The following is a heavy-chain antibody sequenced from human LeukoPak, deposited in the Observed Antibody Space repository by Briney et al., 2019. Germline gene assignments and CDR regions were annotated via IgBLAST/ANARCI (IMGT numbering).Heavy chain of an antibody. D-gene: IGHD1-1*01. Sequence: GGSLRLSCAAPGITFSNYNMNWVRQAPGKGLEWISSITSSSSYTFYADSVKGRFTISRDNAKNSLYLQMNSLRVEDTAIYYCARDPYNGAYSEGYYYYYMDVWGKGTTVTVSS. CDR3: ARDPYNGAYSEGYYYYYMDV. J-gene: IGHJ6*03. CDR2: ITSSSSYT. V-gene: IGHV3-21*01. CDR1: GITFSNYN.